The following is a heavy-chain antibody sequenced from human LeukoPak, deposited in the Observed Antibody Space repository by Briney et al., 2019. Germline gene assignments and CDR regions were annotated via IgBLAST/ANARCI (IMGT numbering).Heavy chain of an antibody. CDR2: IKQDGREE. CDR1: GFTFSTYW. CDR3: ARDMTY. J-gene: IGHJ4*02. V-gene: IGHV3-7*01. Sequence: GGSLRLSCVASGFTFSTYWMSWVRQAPGKGLEWVANIKQDGREEYYVNSVKGRFTISRDNAKNSLYLRMNSLRAEDTAVYYCARDMTYWGQGTLVTVSS.